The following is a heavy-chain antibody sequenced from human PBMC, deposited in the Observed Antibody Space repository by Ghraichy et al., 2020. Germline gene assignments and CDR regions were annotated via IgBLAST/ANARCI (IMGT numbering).Heavy chain of an antibody. J-gene: IGHJ6*04. V-gene: IGHV3-23*01. CDR3: AKDLWVGDNYYTCGMDD. Sequence: GGSLRLSCAASGFTFSSFAMNWVRQAPGKGLEWVSAISGRGGVAYYAGSVTGRFTISRDNSRNTLYLQMNSLRAEDTAIYYCAKDLWVGDNYYTCGMDDWGEGATVIVSS. D-gene: IGHD3-10*01. CDR2: ISGRGGVA. CDR1: GFTFSSFA.